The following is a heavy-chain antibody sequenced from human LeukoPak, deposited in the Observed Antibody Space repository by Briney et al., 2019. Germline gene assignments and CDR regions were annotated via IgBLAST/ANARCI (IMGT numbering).Heavy chain of an antibody. CDR3: ARHASHCSSASCSLPLPLGY. D-gene: IGHD2-2*01. CDR1: GESFNNHY. CDR2: INHSGST. Sequence: SETLSLTCAVYGESFNNHYWSWIRQPPGKGLEWIGEINHSGSTNYNSSLKSRVTISVATSKHQFSLKLSSVTAADTAVYYCARHASHCSSASCSLPLPLGYWSQGTLVTVSS. V-gene: IGHV4-34*01. J-gene: IGHJ4*02.